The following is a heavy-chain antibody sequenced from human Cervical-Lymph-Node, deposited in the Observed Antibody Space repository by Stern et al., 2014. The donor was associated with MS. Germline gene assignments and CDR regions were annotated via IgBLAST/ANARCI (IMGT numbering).Heavy chain of an antibody. V-gene: IGHV5-51*01. CDR2: LYLGDSET. CDR1: GYGSNAYW. D-gene: IGHD1-1*01. Sequence: EVQLVQSAAEVKQPGESLKISCKGSGYGSNAYWITWVRQLPGKGLEWMGILYLGDSETRYSPSFQGQVTISADKSINTAYLQWRSLKASDTAMYYCARQDGFWIDGYYYYNGLDVWGQGTTVTVSS. CDR3: ARQDGFWIDGYYYYNGLDV. J-gene: IGHJ6*02.